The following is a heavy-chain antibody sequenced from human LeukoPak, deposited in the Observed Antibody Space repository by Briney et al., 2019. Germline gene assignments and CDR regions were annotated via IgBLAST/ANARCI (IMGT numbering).Heavy chain of an antibody. V-gene: IGHV1-18*01. CDR3: AKNHLVVPAAAFDY. CDR2: ISAYNGNT. J-gene: IGHJ4*02. Sequence: ASVKVSCKASGYTFTSHGISWVRQAPGQGLEWMGWISAYNGNTNYAQKLQGRVTMTTDTSTSTAYMELRSLRSDDTAVYYCAKNHLVVPAAAFDYWGQGTLVTVSS. D-gene: IGHD2-2*01. CDR1: GYTFTSHG.